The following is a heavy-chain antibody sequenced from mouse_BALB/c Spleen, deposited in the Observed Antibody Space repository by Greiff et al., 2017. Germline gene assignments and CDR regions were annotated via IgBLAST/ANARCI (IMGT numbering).Heavy chain of an antibody. V-gene: IGHV1-5*01. J-gene: IGHJ1*01. CDR3: TRVRYGNYGYFDV. CDR1: GYTFTSYW. CDR2: IYPGNSDT. D-gene: IGHD2-10*02. Sequence: SGTVLARPGASVKMSCKASGYTFTSYWMHWVKQRPGQGLEWIGAIYPGNSDTSYNQKFKGKAKLTAVTSTSTAYMELSSLTNEDSAVYYCTRVRYGNYGYFDVWGAGTTVTVSS.